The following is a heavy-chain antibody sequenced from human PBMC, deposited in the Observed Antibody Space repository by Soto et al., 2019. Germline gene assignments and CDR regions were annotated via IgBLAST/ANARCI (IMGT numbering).Heavy chain of an antibody. Sequence: QVQLVQSGAEVKKPGASVKVSCKASGYTFTGYYMHWVRQAPGQGLEWMGWINPNRGGTNYAQKFQGWVTMTRDTSISTAYMELSRLRSDDTAVYYCARDQQSYSSGWYDYWGQGTLVTVSS. CDR1: GYTFTGYY. CDR3: ARDQQSYSSGWYDY. CDR2: INPNRGGT. J-gene: IGHJ4*02. V-gene: IGHV1-2*04. D-gene: IGHD6-19*01.